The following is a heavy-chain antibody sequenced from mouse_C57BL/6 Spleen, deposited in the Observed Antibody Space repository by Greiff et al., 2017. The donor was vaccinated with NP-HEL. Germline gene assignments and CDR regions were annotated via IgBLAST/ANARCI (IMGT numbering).Heavy chain of an antibody. D-gene: IGHD1-1*02. V-gene: IGHV1-69*01. J-gene: IGHJ4*01. CDR3: ARSGYGVYAMDY. Sequence: VQLQQPGAELVMPGASVKLSCKASGYTFTSYWMHWVKQRPGQGLEWIGEIDPSDSYTNYNQKFKGKSTLTVDKSSSTAYMQLSSLTSEDSAVYYCARSGYGVYAMDYWGQGTSVTVSS. CDR1: GYTFTSYW. CDR2: IDPSDSYT.